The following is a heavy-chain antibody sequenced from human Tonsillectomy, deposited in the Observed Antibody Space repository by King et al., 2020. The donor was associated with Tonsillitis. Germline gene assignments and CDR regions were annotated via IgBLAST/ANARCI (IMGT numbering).Heavy chain of an antibody. D-gene: IGHD3-22*01. CDR2: ISSSSDTI. J-gene: IGHJ4*02. CDR1: GFSFSTYS. Sequence: VQLVESGGGLVQPGGSLRLSCAASGFSFSTYSMNWVRQAPGKGLEWVSYISSSSDTINYADSVKGRFTISRDNAKNSLYLQMNSLRAEDTAVYYCARDPYYYDGSDYYRYYFDSWGQGILVTVSS. CDR3: ARDPYYYDGSDYYRYYFDS. V-gene: IGHV3-48*01.